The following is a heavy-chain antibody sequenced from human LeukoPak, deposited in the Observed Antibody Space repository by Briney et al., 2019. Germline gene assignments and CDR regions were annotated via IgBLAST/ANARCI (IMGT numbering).Heavy chain of an antibody. CDR2: INDSGIT. V-gene: IGHV4-34*08. CDR1: GFTFSSYA. J-gene: IGHJ5*02. CDR3: AKNNWFDP. Sequence: ASLRLSCAASGFTFSSYAMSWIRRPPGKGLEWIGEINDSGITNYNPSLKSRVTISADTSKNQFSLKLSSVTAANTAVYYCAKNNWFDPWGQGTLVTVSS.